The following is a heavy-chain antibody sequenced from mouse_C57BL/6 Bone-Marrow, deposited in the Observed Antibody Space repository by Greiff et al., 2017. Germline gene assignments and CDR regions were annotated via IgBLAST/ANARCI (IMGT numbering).Heavy chain of an antibody. CDR1: GYTFTSYW. D-gene: IGHD6-1*01. Sequence: QVQLQQPGAELVKPGASVKLSCKASGYTFTSYWMHWVKQRPGQGLEWIGMIHPNSGSTNYNEKFKSKATLTVDKSSSTAYMQLSSLTSEDSAVYYCEGGRSLRYFDVWGTGTTVTVSS. CDR2: IHPNSGST. J-gene: IGHJ1*03. CDR3: EGGRSLRYFDV. V-gene: IGHV1-64*01.